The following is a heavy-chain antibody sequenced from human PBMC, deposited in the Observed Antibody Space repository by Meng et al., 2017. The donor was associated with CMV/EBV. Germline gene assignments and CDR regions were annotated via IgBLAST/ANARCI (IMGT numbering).Heavy chain of an antibody. CDR1: GDSVSSNSAA. CDR3: AREEAAAGRTNYYYYGMDV. D-gene: IGHD6-13*01. J-gene: IGHJ6*02. V-gene: IGHV6-1*01. CDR2: TYYRSKWYN. Sequence: SETLSLTCAISGDSVSSNSAAWNWIRQSPSRGLEWLGRTYYRSKWYNDYAVSVKSRITINPDTSKNQFSLQLNSVTPEDTAMYYCAREEAAAGRTNYYYYGMDVWGQGTTVTVSS.